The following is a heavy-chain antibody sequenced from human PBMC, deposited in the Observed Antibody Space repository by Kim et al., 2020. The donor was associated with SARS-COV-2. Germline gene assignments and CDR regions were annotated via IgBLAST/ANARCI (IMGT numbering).Heavy chain of an antibody. J-gene: IGHJ4*02. Sequence: NTKYSQKCQGRVTITRDTSASTAYVELSSLRSEDTAVYYCARVRLGDFDYWGQGTLVTVSS. CDR3: ARVRLGDFDY. V-gene: IGHV1-3*01. D-gene: IGHD1-26*01. CDR2: NT.